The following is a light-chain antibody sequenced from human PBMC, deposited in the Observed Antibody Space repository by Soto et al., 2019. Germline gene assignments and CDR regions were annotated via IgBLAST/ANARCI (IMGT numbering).Light chain of an antibody. CDR3: CSYAGSPYV. CDR1: SSDVGGYNY. Sequence: QSVLTQPRSLSGSPGHSVTISCSGTSSDVGGYNYVSWYQQHPGKAPKLMIYDVSKRPSGVPDRFSGSKSGNTASLTISGLQAEDEADYYCCSYAGSPYVFGTGTKVTVL. V-gene: IGLV2-11*01. J-gene: IGLJ1*01. CDR2: DVS.